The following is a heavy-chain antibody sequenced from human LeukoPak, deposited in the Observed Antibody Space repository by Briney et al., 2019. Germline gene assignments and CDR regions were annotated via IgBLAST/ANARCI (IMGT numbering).Heavy chain of an antibody. CDR1: GGSISSSSYY. J-gene: IGHJ5*02. Sequence: SETLSLTCTVSGGSISSSSYYWGWIRQPPGKGLEWIGSIYYSGSTYYNPSLKSRVTISVDTSKNQFSLKLSSVTAADTAVYYCARRASSWVLNWFDPWGQGTLVTVSS. V-gene: IGHV4-39*01. CDR2: IYYSGST. CDR3: ARRASSWVLNWFDP. D-gene: IGHD6-13*01.